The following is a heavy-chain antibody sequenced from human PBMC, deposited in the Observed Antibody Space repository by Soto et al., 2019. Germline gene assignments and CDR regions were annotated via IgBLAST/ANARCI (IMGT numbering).Heavy chain of an antibody. J-gene: IGHJ4*02. D-gene: IGHD3-16*01. V-gene: IGHV3-9*01. CDR2: ISWNSGSI. CDR3: AKDRGYYSDALGY. Sequence: PGGSLRLSCAASGFTFDDYAMHWVRQAPGKGLEWVSGISWNSGSIGYADSVKGRFTISRDNAKNSLYLQMNSLRAEDTALYYGAKDRGYYSDALGYWGQGTLVTVSS. CDR1: GFTFDDYA.